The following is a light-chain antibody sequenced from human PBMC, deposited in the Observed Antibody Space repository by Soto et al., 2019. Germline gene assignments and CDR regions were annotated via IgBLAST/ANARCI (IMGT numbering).Light chain of an antibody. CDR3: QQRADWPIT. Sequence: ETVMTQSPATLSVSPGERATISWTASQSVSTNLAWYQHKPGQAPRLLSAGASTRATGLPARFSGRGSGTEFTLTISSLQSEDFAVYYCQQRADWPITFGQGTRLDIK. CDR2: GAS. CDR1: QSVSTN. J-gene: IGKJ5*01. V-gene: IGKV3-15*01.